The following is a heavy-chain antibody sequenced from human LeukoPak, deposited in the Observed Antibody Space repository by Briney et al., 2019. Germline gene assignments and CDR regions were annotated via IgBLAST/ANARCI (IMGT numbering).Heavy chain of an antibody. CDR3: ARVSYGGNSEGI. D-gene: IGHD4-23*01. V-gene: IGHV4-59*01. CDR1: GGSISSYY. J-gene: IGHJ4*02. CDR2: THNSGST. Sequence: SETLSLTCTVSGGSISSYYWSWIRQPPGKGLEWIGYTHNSGSTNYNPSLKSRVTMSVDTSKNLFSLKLSSVTAADTAVYYCARVSYGGNSEGIWGQGTLVTVSS.